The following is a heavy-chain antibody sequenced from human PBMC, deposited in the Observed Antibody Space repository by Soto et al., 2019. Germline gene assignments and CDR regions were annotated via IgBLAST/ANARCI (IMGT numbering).Heavy chain of an antibody. CDR3: AKGSGFVKAPSDY. D-gene: IGHD2-21*01. Sequence: SVKGACKASGYTFTSYRISWVRLTPGQGLEWMGWISAYNGNTNYAQKLQGRVTMTTDTSTSTAYMELRSLRSDDTAVYYCAKGSGFVKAPSDYWGQGTQVTVSS. V-gene: IGHV1-18*01. CDR1: GYTFTSYR. CDR2: ISAYNGNT. J-gene: IGHJ4*02.